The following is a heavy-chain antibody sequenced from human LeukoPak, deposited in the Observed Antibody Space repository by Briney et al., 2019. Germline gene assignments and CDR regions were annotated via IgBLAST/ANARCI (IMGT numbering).Heavy chain of an antibody. CDR1: GFTVSSNY. J-gene: IGHJ3*01. CDR2: IYSGGST. Sequence: GGSLRLSCAASGFTVSSNYMSWVRQAPGKGLEWVSVIYSGGSTYYADSVKGRFTISRDNSKNTLYLQMNSLRAEDTAVYYCARSFTAASYSSGWYVWGQGTMVTVSS. V-gene: IGHV3-53*01. CDR3: ARSFTAASYSSGWYV. D-gene: IGHD6-19*01.